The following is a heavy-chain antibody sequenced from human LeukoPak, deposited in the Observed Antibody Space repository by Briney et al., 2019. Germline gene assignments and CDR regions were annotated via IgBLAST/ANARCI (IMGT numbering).Heavy chain of an antibody. CDR3: ARGESDRIAAARYNWFDP. D-gene: IGHD6-13*01. CDR1: RFTFSRYW. Sequence: HPGGSLRLSCAASRFTFSRYWMSWVRQAPGKGLEWVANIKHDGLEKYPVDSVKGRFTISRDNAKNSLYLQMNSLRAEDTAVYYCARGESDRIAAARYNWFDPWGQGTLVTVSS. CDR2: IKHDGLEK. J-gene: IGHJ5*02. V-gene: IGHV3-7*01.